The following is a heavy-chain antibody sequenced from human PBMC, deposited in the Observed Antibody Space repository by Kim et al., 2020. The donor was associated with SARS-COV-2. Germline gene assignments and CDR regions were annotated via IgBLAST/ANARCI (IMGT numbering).Heavy chain of an antibody. V-gene: IGHV4-59*09. Sequence: PPPKSRVTISVDTSKNQFSLKLRSVTAADTAVYYCARGAIAATGGPRYWGQGTLVTVSS. CDR3: ARGAIAATGGPRY. D-gene: IGHD6-13*01. J-gene: IGHJ4*02.